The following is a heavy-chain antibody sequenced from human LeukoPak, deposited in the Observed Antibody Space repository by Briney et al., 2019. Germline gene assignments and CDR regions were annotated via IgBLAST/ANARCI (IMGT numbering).Heavy chain of an antibody. J-gene: IGHJ4*02. V-gene: IGHV3-23*01. CDR2: IGGSGDDT. CDR1: GFTFSNYA. CDR3: VQLTTYYDFWSGYAH. Sequence: GGSLRLSCAASGFTFSNYAMTWVRQAPGKGLEWVSAIGGSGDDTYYAASVKGRFTISRDNSRSALFLEMNSLRAEDTAVYYCVQLTTYYDFWSGYAHWGQGTLVTVSS. D-gene: IGHD3-3*01.